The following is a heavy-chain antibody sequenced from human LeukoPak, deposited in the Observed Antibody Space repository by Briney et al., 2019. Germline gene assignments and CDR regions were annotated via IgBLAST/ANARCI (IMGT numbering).Heavy chain of an antibody. J-gene: IGHJ4*02. D-gene: IGHD3-9*01. CDR1: GFTFSSYS. V-gene: IGHV3-21*01. CDR3: ARVRVILTTMASFSY. CDR2: ISSSRSYI. Sequence: GGSLRLSCAASGFTFSSYSMNWVRQAPGKGLEWVSSISSSRSYIYYADSVKGRFTISRDNSENTLYLQLNSLRPDDTAVYYCARVRVILTTMASFSYWGLGTLVTVSS.